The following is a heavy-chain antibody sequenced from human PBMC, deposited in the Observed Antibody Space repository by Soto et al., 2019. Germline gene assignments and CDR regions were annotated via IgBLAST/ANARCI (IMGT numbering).Heavy chain of an antibody. J-gene: IGHJ4*02. CDR1: GGSMSGYY. Sequence: SETLSLTCTVSGGSMSGYYWSWIRLPPGKPMEWIGYVHDSGGAAYNPSLRSRVAISLDTSKSQFSLSLTSVSATDTATYYCAHRDPWGYLDYWGPGILVTVAS. CDR2: VHDSGGA. CDR3: AHRDPWGYLDY. V-gene: IGHV4-59*08. D-gene: IGHD7-27*01.